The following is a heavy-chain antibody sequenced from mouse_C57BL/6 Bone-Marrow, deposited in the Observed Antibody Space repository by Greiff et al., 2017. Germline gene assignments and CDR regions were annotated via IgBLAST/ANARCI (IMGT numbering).Heavy chain of an antibody. CDR3: TPYNYGSSYDAMDY. CDR1: GFNIKDYY. D-gene: IGHD1-1*01. Sequence: EVQLQQSGAELVRPGASVKLSCTASGFNIKDYYMHWVKQRPEQGLEWIGRIDPEAGDTEYAPKFQGQATMTADTSSNTAYLQLSSLTSEDTAVYYCTPYNYGSSYDAMDYWGQGTSVTVSS. J-gene: IGHJ4*01. CDR2: IDPEAGDT. V-gene: IGHV14-1*01.